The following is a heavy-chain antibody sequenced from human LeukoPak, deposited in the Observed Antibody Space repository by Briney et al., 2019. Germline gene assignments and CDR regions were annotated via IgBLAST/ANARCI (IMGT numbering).Heavy chain of an antibody. V-gene: IGHV3-7*01. J-gene: IGHJ4*02. CDR3: ARWRGSTSERSGY. CDR2: IKQDGSAK. D-gene: IGHD2-2*01. CDR1: GFTFSDYW. Sequence: GGSLRLSCTASGFTFSDYWMTWVRQAPGKGLEWVANIKQDGSAKYYVDSVKGRFTISRDNAKNSLYLQMDSLRVEDTATYHCARWRGSTSERSGYWGQGTLVTVSS.